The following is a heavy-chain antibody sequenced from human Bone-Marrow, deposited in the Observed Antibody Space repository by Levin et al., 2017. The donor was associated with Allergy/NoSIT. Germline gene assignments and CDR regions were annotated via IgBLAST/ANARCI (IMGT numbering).Heavy chain of an antibody. V-gene: IGHV3-49*03. CDR1: GFTFGDFA. CDR3: TRGYNGYYAEYFYY. D-gene: IGHD1-26*01. CDR2: ITSKRYGGTT. Sequence: GGSLRLSCAGSGFTFGDFALTWFRQAPGKGLEWVGFITSKRYGGTTQYAASVKGRFTISRDDSKSIAFLQMNSLKTEDTAVYYCTRGYNGYYAEYFYYWCQGTLVTVSS. J-gene: IGHJ1*01.